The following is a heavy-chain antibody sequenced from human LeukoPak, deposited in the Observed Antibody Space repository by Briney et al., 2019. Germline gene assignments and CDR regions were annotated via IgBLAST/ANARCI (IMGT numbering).Heavy chain of an antibody. CDR3: ATYDILTGYNAFDI. D-gene: IGHD3-9*01. J-gene: IGHJ3*02. V-gene: IGHV4-59*01. Sequence: SETLSPTCTVSGGSISSYYWSWIRQPPGKGLEWIGYIYYSGSTNYNPSLKSRVTISVDTSKNQFSLKLSSVTAADTAVYYCATYDILTGYNAFDIWGQGTMVTVSS. CDR2: IYYSGST. CDR1: GGSISSYY.